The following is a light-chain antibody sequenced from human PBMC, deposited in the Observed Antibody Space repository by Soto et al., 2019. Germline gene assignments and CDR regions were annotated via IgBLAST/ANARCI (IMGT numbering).Light chain of an antibody. CDR3: QQYGSSPGWT. CDR1: QSVSSSY. V-gene: IGKV3-20*01. J-gene: IGKJ1*01. Sequence: EIVLTQSPGTLSLSPGERATLSCRASQSVSSSYLAWYQQKPGQAPRPLIYGASSRATGIPDRFSGSGSGTDFTLTISRLEPEDVAVYYCQQYGSSPGWTFGQGTKVEIK. CDR2: GAS.